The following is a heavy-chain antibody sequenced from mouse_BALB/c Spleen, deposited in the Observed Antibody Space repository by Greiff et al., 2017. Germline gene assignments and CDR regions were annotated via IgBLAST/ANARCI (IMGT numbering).Heavy chain of an antibody. D-gene: IGHD2-1*01. Sequence: EVQVVESGAELVRSGASVKLSCTASGFNIKDYYMHWVKQRPEQGLEWIGWIDPENGDTEYAPKFQGKATMTADTSSNTAYLQLSSLTSEDTAVYYCNAWSGNYVIAYWGQGTLVTVSA. J-gene: IGHJ3*01. CDR1: GFNIKDYY. CDR2: IDPENGDT. CDR3: NAWSGNYVIAY. V-gene: IGHV14-4*02.